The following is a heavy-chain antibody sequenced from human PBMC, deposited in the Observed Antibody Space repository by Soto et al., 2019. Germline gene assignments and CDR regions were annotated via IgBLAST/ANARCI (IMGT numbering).Heavy chain of an antibody. CDR2: INHSGST. CDR3: ARGDYDFWTTVKYYYYGMDV. Sequence: SETLSLTCAVYGGSFSGYYWSWIRQPPGKGLEWIGEINHSGSTNYNPSLKSRVTISVDTSKNQFSLKLSSVTAADTAVYYCARGDYDFWTTVKYYYYGMDVWGQGTTVTVSS. V-gene: IGHV4-34*01. D-gene: IGHD3-3*01. CDR1: GGSFSGYY. J-gene: IGHJ6*02.